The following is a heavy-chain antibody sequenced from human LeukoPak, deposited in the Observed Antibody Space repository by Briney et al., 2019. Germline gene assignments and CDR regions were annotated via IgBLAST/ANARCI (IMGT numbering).Heavy chain of an antibody. CDR1: GASSTGHY. D-gene: IGHD3-22*01. V-gene: IGHV4-34*01. J-gene: IGHJ4*02. CDR3: ARGVARTYYSDTSGYAAADY. Sequence: PETLSLTCAVYGASSTGHYWSCIRQLPGKGLEWIGEFNPSGSTNYNPSLKSRVTISVDTSKNQFSLKLSSVTAADTAVYYCARGVARTYYSDTSGYAAADYWGQGTLVTVSS. CDR2: FNPSGST.